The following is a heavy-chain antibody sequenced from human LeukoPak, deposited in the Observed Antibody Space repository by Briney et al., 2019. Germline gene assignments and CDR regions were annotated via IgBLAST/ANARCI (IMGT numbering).Heavy chain of an antibody. Sequence: PGGSLRLSCAASGFTVSSNYMSWVRQAPGKGLEWVSVIYSGGSTYYADSVKGRFAISRDNSKNTLYLQMNSLRAEDTAVYCCASTPAGGYSYGYGYWGQGTLVTVSS. CDR3: ASTPAGGYSYGYGY. CDR1: GFTVSSNY. D-gene: IGHD5-18*01. V-gene: IGHV3-53*01. CDR2: IYSGGST. J-gene: IGHJ4*02.